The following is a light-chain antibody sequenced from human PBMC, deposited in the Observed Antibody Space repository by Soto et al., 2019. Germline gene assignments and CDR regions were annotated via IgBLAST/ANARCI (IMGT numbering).Light chain of an antibody. Sequence: DIQLTQSPSFLSASVGDRVTITCRASQGISSYLAWYQQKPWKAPKLLIYAASTLQSGVPSRFSGSGSGTEFTLTISSLQPEDFATYYCQQLNSYPLRYTFGQGTKLEIK. CDR1: QGISSY. J-gene: IGKJ2*01. CDR2: AAS. CDR3: QQLNSYPLRYT. V-gene: IGKV1-9*01.